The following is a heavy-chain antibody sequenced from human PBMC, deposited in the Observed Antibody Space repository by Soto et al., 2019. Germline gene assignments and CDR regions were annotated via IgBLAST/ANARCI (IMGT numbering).Heavy chain of an antibody. CDR1: GYTFTSYA. CDR2: INAGNGNT. V-gene: IGHV1-3*01. J-gene: IGHJ4*02. D-gene: IGHD6-19*01. CDR3: ASEMEGAVAGTAFDY. Sequence: ASVKVSCKASGYTFTSYAMHWVRQAPGQRLEWMGWINAGNGNTKYSQKFQGRVTITRDTSASTAYMELSSLRSEDTAVYYCASEMEGAVAGTAFDYWGQGTLVTVSS.